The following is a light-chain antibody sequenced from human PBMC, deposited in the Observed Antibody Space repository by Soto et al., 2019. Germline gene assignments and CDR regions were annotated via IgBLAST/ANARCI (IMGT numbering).Light chain of an antibody. V-gene: IGKV3-15*01. CDR1: QTISSN. CDR3: QHYNDWPT. J-gene: IGKJ1*01. Sequence: EIVMTQSPATLSVSPGKRVTLSCRASQTISSNLAWYQQKPGQAPRLLIFGASTRAADIPDRFTGSGFGTEFTLTISSLQSGDCAVYFCQHYNDWPTFGQGTRVEVK. CDR2: GAS.